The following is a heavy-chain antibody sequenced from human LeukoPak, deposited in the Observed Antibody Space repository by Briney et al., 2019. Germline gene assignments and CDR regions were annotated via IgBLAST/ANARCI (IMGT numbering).Heavy chain of an antibody. CDR3: AELGITMIGGV. CDR1: RFTFSSYS. V-gene: IGHV3-23*01. J-gene: IGHJ6*04. D-gene: IGHD3-10*02. CDR2: ISGSGGST. Sequence: GGSLRPSCAASRFTFSSYSMNWVRQAPGKGLEWVSAISGSGGSTYYADSVKGRFTISRDNSKNTLYLQMNSLRAEDTAVYYCAELGITMIGGVWGKGTTVTISS.